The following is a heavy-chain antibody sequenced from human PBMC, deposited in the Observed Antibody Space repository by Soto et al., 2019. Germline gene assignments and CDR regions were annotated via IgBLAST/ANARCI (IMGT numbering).Heavy chain of an antibody. V-gene: IGHV1-18*01. Sequence: QVQLVQSGAEVKKPGASVKVSCKASGYTFTSYGISWVRQAPGQGLEWMGWISAYNGNTNYAQKLQGRVTMTTDTSTSTAYMELRSLRPDDTAVYYCARGHSGYYDSSGYLYYFDYWGQGTLVTVSS. CDR2: ISAYNGNT. CDR1: GYTFTSYG. CDR3: ARGHSGYYDSSGYLYYFDY. J-gene: IGHJ4*02. D-gene: IGHD3-22*01.